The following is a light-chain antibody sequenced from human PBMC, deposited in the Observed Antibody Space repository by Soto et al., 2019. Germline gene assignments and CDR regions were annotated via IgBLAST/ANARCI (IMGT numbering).Light chain of an antibody. Sequence: QSVLTQPASVSGSPGQSITISCTGTGSDIGTYNLVSWYQQHPGGVPKLIIYVATQRPSGVSNRFSGSKSGSTASLTISGLQAEDEADYYCCSYADTDTLIFGGGTKVTVL. J-gene: IGLJ2*01. V-gene: IGLV2-23*01. CDR2: VAT. CDR1: GSDIGTYNL. CDR3: CSYADTDTLI.